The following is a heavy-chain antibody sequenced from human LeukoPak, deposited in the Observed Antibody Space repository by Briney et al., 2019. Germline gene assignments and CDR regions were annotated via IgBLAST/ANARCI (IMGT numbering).Heavy chain of an antibody. V-gene: IGHV3-11*01. J-gene: IGHJ4*02. D-gene: IGHD6-19*01. CDR1: GFTFSDYY. Sequence: GGSLRLSCAASGFTFSDYYMSWIRQAPGKGLEWVSYISSSGSTIYYADSVKGRFTISRDNAKNSLYLQMNSLRAEDTAVYYCVRRRYSSGNSFDYWGQGTLVTVSS. CDR3: VRRRYSSGNSFDY. CDR2: ISSSGSTI.